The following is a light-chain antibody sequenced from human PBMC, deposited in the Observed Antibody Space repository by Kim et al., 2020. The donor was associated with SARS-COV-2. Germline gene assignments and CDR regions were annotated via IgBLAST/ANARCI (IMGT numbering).Light chain of an antibody. CDR1: QTITSF. Sequence: ASVGDSVTLTCRTGQTITSFLHWYQQKPGKAPRLLIFGASRLQSGTPLRFSGGVSGTKYTLTITSLQPEDFATYYCQQSYTLPRTFGQGTKVDIK. J-gene: IGKJ1*01. CDR3: QQSYTLPRT. CDR2: GAS. V-gene: IGKV1-39*01.